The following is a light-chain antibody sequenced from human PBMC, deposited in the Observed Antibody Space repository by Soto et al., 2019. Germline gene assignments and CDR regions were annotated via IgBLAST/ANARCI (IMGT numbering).Light chain of an antibody. Sequence: NVLTQSPGTLSLSPGEGATLSWRATQSVTSSYLAWYQQKPGQAPSLLIFGASNRATGIPDRFSGSGSGTDFNFTIGRLEPEDFAMYYCQQYSDSPPTFGQGTKVDI. CDR3: QQYSDSPPT. V-gene: IGKV3-20*01. J-gene: IGKJ1*01. CDR1: QSVTSSY. CDR2: GAS.